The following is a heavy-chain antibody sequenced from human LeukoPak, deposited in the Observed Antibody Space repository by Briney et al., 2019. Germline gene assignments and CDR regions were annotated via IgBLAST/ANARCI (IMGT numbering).Heavy chain of an antibody. CDR2: IYYSGST. J-gene: IGHJ6*02. CDR1: GGSISSGGYY. V-gene: IGHV4-31*03. D-gene: IGHD3-10*01. CDR3: AREWFGDDVGFYYGMDV. Sequence: SQTLSLTCTVSGGSISSGGYYWSWIRQHPGKGLEWIGYIYYSGSTYYNPSLKSRVTISVDTSKNQFSLKLSSVTAADTAVYYCAREWFGDDVGFYYGMDVWGQGTTVTVSS.